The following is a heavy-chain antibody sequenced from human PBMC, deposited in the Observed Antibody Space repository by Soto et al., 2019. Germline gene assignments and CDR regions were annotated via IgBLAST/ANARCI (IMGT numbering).Heavy chain of an antibody. Sequence: QVQLVQSGAEVKKPGSSVKVSCKASGGTFSSYAIIWVRQAPGQGLEWMGGIIPIFGTANYAQKFQGRVTITADESTSTAYMELSSLRSEDTAVYYCASNKYSGSYYPYGDYWGQGTLVTVSS. CDR1: GGTFSSYA. CDR3: ASNKYSGSYYPYGDY. V-gene: IGHV1-69*12. CDR2: IIPIFGTA. D-gene: IGHD1-26*01. J-gene: IGHJ4*02.